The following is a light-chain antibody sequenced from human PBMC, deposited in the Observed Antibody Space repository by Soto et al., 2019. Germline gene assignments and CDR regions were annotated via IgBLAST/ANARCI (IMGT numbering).Light chain of an antibody. V-gene: IGKV3-20*01. CDR2: GAS. CDR3: QQYGSSPLT. CDR1: QSVSSSY. J-gene: IGKJ4*01. Sequence: EIVLTQSPGTLSLSPGERATLSCRASQSVSSSYLVWYQQKPGQAPRLLIYGASSRATGIPDRFSGSGSGTDFTLTISRLEPEDFALYYCQQYGSSPLTFGGRTKVEIK.